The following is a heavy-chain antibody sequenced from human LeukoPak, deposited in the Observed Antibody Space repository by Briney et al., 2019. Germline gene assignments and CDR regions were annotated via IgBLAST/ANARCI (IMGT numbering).Heavy chain of an antibody. CDR2: IYYSGST. D-gene: IGHD3-22*01. CDR3: ARGQGGSSGYGPYNWFDP. Sequence: PSETLSLTCTVSGGSLTSGSYYWNWLRQPAGKGLEWIGYIYYSGSTNYNPSLKSRVTISVDTSKNQFSLKLSSVTAADTAVYYCARGQGGSSGYGPYNWFDPWGQGTLVTVSS. J-gene: IGHJ5*02. V-gene: IGHV4-61*10. CDR1: GGSLTSGSYY.